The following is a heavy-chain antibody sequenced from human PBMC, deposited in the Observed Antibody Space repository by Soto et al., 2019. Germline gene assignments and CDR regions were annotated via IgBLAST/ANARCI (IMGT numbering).Heavy chain of an antibody. Sequence: QVQVVESGGGVVQPGRSLRLSCAASGFTFSRYAIHWVRQAPGKGPEWVAVISRDGSNKYYVDSVKGRFTISSDNSKNTLYLQMNSLRDEDTAVYYCARSRNSAVADSFDFWGQGTLVTVSS. CDR1: GFTFSRYA. J-gene: IGHJ4*02. V-gene: IGHV3-30*04. CDR2: ISRDGSNK. D-gene: IGHD3-10*01. CDR3: ARSRNSAVADSFDF.